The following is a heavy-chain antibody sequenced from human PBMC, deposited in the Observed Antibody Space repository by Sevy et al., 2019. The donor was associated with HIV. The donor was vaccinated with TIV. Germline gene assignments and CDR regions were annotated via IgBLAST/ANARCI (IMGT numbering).Heavy chain of an antibody. Sequence: GGSLRLSCAASGFTFSSYGMHWVRQAPGKGLEWVAVIWNDRSNKHYADSVKGRFTISRDNSKNTLYLQMNSLRAEDTAVYYCASLPNNYYDSSGSSGDDAFDIWRQGTMVTVSS. CDR2: IWNDRSNK. D-gene: IGHD3-22*01. CDR3: ASLPNNYYDSSGSSGDDAFDI. CDR1: GFTFSSYG. J-gene: IGHJ3*02. V-gene: IGHV3-33*01.